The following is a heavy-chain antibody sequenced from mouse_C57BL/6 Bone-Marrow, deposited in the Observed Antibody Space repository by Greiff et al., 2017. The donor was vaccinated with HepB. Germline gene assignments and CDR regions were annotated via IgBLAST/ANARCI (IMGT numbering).Heavy chain of an antibody. D-gene: IGHD2-5*01. CDR1: GYTFTDYY. Sequence: VKLQQSGAELVRPGDSVKLSCTASGYTFTDYYINWVKQRPGQGLEWIARIYPGSGNTYYNEKFKGKATLTAEKSSSTAYMQLSSLTSEDSAVYFCARCSNYDYWGQGTTLTVSS. CDR2: IYPGSGNT. J-gene: IGHJ2*01. CDR3: ARCSNYDY. V-gene: IGHV1-76*01.